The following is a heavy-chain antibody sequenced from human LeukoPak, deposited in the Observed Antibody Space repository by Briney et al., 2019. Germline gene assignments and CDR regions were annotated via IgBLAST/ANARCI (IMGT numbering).Heavy chain of an antibody. J-gene: IGHJ4*02. Sequence: GGSLRLSCAASGFTFDDYAMHWVRQAPGKGLEWVSGISWNSGSIGYADSVKGRFSISRDNAKNSLYLQMNSLRAEDTAVYYCAKGRSGSPEDYWGQGTLVTVSS. CDR1: GFTFDDYA. D-gene: IGHD1-26*01. CDR2: ISWNSGSI. V-gene: IGHV3-9*01. CDR3: AKGRSGSPEDY.